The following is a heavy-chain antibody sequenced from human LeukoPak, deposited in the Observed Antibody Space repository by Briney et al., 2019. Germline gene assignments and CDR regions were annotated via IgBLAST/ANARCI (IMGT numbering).Heavy chain of an antibody. CDR1: GFTFSSYS. V-gene: IGHV3-48*04. D-gene: IGHD2-21*02. CDR3: ARDSLLLAYCGGDCYSFDY. J-gene: IGHJ4*02. CDR2: ISSSSSTI. Sequence: GGSLRLSCAASGFTFSSYSMNWVRQAPGKGLEWVSYISSSSSTIYYADSVKGRFTISRDNAKNSLYLQMNSLRAEDTAVYYCARDSLLLAYCGGDCYSFDYWGQGTLVTVSS.